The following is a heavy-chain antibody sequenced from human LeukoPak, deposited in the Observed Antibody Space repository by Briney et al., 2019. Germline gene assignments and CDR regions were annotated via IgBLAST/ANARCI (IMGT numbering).Heavy chain of an antibody. Sequence: SETLSLTCAVSGGSISSSNWWSWVRQPPGKGLEWIGEINHSGSTNYNPSLKSRVTISVDTSKNQFSLKLSSVTAADTAVYYCARGAAYIVLFDYWGQGTLVTVSS. J-gene: IGHJ4*02. CDR3: ARGAAYIVLFDY. D-gene: IGHD2-15*01. CDR1: GGSISSSNW. CDR2: INHSGST. V-gene: IGHV4-4*02.